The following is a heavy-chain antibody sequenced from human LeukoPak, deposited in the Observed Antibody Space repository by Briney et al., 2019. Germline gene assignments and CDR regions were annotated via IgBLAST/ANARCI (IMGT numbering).Heavy chain of an antibody. Sequence: PGRSLRLSCAASGFTFSSYAMHWVRQAPGKGLEWVAVISYDGSNKYYADSVKGRFTISRDNSKNTLYLQMNSLRAEDTAVYYCAKDLIVGATTPLLFDYWGQGTLVTVSS. J-gene: IGHJ4*02. V-gene: IGHV3-30-3*01. CDR2: ISYDGSNK. CDR1: GFTFSSYA. D-gene: IGHD1-26*01. CDR3: AKDLIVGATTPLLFDY.